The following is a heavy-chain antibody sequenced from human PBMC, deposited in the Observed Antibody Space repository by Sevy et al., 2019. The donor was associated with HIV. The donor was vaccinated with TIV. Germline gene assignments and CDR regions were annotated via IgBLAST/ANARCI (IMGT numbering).Heavy chain of an antibody. J-gene: IGHJ3*02. CDR3: ARSKVGVGDAFDI. CDR1: GFTFSSHW. CDR2: LNYDGSYT. Sequence: GGSLRLSCAASGFTFSSHWMQWVRQAPGKGLVWVSRLNYDGSYTNYADSVKGRFTISRDNAKSTLYLQMNNLRAEDKAFDYCARSKVGVGDAFDIWGQGTMVTVSS. D-gene: IGHD3-16*01. V-gene: IGHV3-74*01.